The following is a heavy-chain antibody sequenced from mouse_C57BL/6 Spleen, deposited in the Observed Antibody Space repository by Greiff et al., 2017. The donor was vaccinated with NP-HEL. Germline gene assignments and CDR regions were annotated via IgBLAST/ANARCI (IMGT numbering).Heavy chain of an antibody. CDR3: ARSSSYERGNFDY. CDR1: GYTFTSYW. J-gene: IGHJ2*01. CDR2: INPSNGGT. D-gene: IGHD1-1*01. V-gene: IGHV1-53*01. Sequence: VQLQQPGTELVKPGASVKLSCKASGYTFTSYWMHWVKQRPGQGLEWIGNINPSNGGTNYNEKFKSKATLTVDKSSSTAYMQLSSLTSEDSAVYYCARSSSYERGNFDYWGRGTTLTVSS.